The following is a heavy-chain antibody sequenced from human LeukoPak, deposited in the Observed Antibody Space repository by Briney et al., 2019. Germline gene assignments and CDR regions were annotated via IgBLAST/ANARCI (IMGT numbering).Heavy chain of an antibody. CDR1: GFTFSSYS. Sequence: KGGGSLRLSCAASGFTFSSYSMNWVRQAPGKGLEWVSSISSSSTYIYYADSVKGRFTISRDNAKNSVYLQMNSLRAEDTAVYYCARDRSQITSDYWGQGTLVTVSS. J-gene: IGHJ4*02. CDR2: ISSSSTYI. D-gene: IGHD3-10*01. CDR3: ARDRSQITSDY. V-gene: IGHV3-21*01.